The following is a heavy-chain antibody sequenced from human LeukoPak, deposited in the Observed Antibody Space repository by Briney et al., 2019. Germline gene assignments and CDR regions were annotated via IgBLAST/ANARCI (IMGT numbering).Heavy chain of an antibody. J-gene: IGHJ4*02. CDR2: INWNGGST. CDR1: GFTFSSYA. D-gene: IGHD6-19*01. CDR3: ARRGYRSGWYEDY. V-gene: IGHV3-20*04. Sequence: GGSLRLSCAASGFTFSSYAMNWVRQAPGKGLEWVSGINWNGGSTGYADSVKGRFTISRDNAKNSLYLQMNGLRAEDTALYYCARRGYRSGWYEDYWGQGTLVTVSS.